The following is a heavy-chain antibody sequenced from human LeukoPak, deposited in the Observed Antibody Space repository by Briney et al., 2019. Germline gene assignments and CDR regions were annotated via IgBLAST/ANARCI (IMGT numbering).Heavy chain of an antibody. CDR3: ARSSSSWGKVYYFDY. CDR2: IYYSGST. D-gene: IGHD6-13*01. Sequence: SETLSLTCTVSGGSISSGGYYWSWIRQHPGRGLEWIGYIYYSGSTYYNPSLKSRVTISVDTSKNQFSLKLSSVTAADTAVYYCARSSSSWGKVYYFDYWGQGTLVTVSS. CDR1: GGSISSGGYY. J-gene: IGHJ4*02. V-gene: IGHV4-31*03.